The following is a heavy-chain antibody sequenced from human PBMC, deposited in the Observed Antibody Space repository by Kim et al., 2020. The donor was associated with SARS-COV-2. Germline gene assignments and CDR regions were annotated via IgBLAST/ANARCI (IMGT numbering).Heavy chain of an antibody. CDR3: ARDGYSYGSGSSPTIDY. J-gene: IGHJ4*02. V-gene: IGHV1-18*01. CDR1: GYTFTSYG. D-gene: IGHD5-18*01. CDR2: ISAYNGNT. Sequence: ASVKVSCKASGYTFTSYGISWVRQAPGQGLEWMGWISAYNGNTNYAQKLQGRVTMTTDTSTSTAYMELRSLRSDDTAVYYCARDGYSYGSGSSPTIDYWGQGTLVTVSS.